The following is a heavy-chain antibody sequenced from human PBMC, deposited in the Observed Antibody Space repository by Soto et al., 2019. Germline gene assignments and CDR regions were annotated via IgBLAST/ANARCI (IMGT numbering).Heavy chain of an antibody. CDR1: GFTVSSNY. D-gene: IGHD3-22*01. CDR2: IYSGGST. Sequence: GGSLRLSCAASGFTVSSNYMSWVRQAPGKGLEWVSVIYSGGSTYYADSVKGRFTISRDNSKNTLYLQMNSLRAEDTAVYYCARVNYYDSSGYYGNAEYFQHWGQGTLVTVSS. CDR3: ARVNYYDSSGYYGNAEYFQH. J-gene: IGHJ1*01. V-gene: IGHV3-53*01.